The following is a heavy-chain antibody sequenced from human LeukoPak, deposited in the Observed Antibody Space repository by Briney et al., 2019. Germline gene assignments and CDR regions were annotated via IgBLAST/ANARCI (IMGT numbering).Heavy chain of an antibody. V-gene: IGHV1-46*01. D-gene: IGHD6-19*01. Sequence: ASVTVSCTASGYTFTSYYMHWVRQAPGQGLEWMGIINPSGGSTSYAQKFQGRVTMTRDTSTSTVYMELSSLRSEDTAVYYCARAYSSGWYVEVYFDYWGQGTLVTVSS. J-gene: IGHJ4*02. CDR2: INPSGGST. CDR1: GYTFTSYY. CDR3: ARAYSSGWYVEVYFDY.